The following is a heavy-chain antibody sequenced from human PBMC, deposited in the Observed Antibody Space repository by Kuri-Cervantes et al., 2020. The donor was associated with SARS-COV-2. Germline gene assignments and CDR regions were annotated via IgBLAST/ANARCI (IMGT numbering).Heavy chain of an antibody. CDR2: INSDGSSR. CDR1: GFTFSSYG. Sequence: GESLKISCEASGFTFSSYGMDWVRQAPGKGLVWVSRINSDGSSRSYADSVKGRFTISRDNAKNTLFLQMNSLRAEDTAVYYCARDPITMRVLDYWGQGTLVTVSS. J-gene: IGHJ4*02. D-gene: IGHD3-22*01. V-gene: IGHV3-74*01. CDR3: ARDPITMRVLDY.